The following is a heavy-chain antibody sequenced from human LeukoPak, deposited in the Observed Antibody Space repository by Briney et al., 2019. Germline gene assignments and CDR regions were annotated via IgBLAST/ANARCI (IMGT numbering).Heavy chain of an antibody. CDR2: ISSWSSHI. V-gene: IGHV3-21*01. CDR1: GFPFSSYG. CDR3: ARATVVPAMDV. Sequence: PGGPLRLSCGASGFPFSSYGMNWVPQSPGKALEWVSSISSWSSHIYYAHSVKGRFTISRDNAKDSLYLQMNSLRAEDTAVYYCARATVVPAMDVWGKGTTVTVSS. J-gene: IGHJ6*03. D-gene: IGHD2-2*01.